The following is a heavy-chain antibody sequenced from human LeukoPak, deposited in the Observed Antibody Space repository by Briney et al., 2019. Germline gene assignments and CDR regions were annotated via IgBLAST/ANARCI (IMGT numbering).Heavy chain of an antibody. CDR3: AKDGLRYWLFDY. V-gene: IGHV3-23*01. D-gene: IGHD4-17*01. CDR1: GFTFSSYA. CDR2: ISGSGGST. J-gene: IGHJ4*02. Sequence: GGSLRLSCAASGFTFSSYAMSWVRQAPGKGLEWVSAISGSGGSTYYADSVRGRFTISRDNSKNTLYLQMNSLRAEDTAVYYCAKDGLRYWLFDYWGQGTLVTVSS.